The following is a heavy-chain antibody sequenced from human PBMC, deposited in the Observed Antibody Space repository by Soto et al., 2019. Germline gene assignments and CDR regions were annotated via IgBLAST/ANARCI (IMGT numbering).Heavy chain of an antibody. J-gene: IGHJ4*02. D-gene: IGHD3-16*02. CDR2: INHSGST. CDR1: GGSFSGYY. CDR3: ARGQSHYKDYVWGRYRYTGYFDY. Sequence: SETLSLTCAVYGGSFSGYYWSWIRQPPGKGLEWIGEINHSGSTNYNPSLKSRVTISVDTSKNQFSLKLSSVTAANTAVYYCARGQSHYKDYVWGRYRYTGYFDYWGQGTLVTGLL. V-gene: IGHV4-34*01.